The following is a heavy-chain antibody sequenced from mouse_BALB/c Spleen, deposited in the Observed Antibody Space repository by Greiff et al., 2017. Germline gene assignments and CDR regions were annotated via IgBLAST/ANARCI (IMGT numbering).Heavy chain of an antibody. V-gene: IGHV5-9-3*01. CDR1: GFTFSSYA. CDR2: ISSGGSYT. J-gene: IGHJ3*01. D-gene: IGHD1-2*01. Sequence: EVKLVESGGGLVKPGGSLKLSCAASGFTFSSYAMSWVRQTPEKRLEWVATISSGGSYTYYPDSVKGRFTISRDNAKNTLYLQMSSLRSEDTAMYYCASTATSAWFAYWGQGTLVTVSA. CDR3: ASTATSAWFAY.